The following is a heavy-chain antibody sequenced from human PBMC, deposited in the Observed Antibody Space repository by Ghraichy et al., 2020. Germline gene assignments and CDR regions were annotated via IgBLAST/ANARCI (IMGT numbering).Heavy chain of an antibody. Sequence: SETLSLTCAVYGGSFSGYYWSWIRQPPGKGLEWIGEINHSGSTNYNPSLKSRVTISVDTSKNQFSLKLSSVTAADTAVYYCARLRRYCSGGSCYSVRYYYYMDVGGKGTTVTVSS. CDR3: ARLRRYCSGGSCYSVRYYYYMDV. CDR2: INHSGST. CDR1: GGSFSGYY. V-gene: IGHV4-34*01. D-gene: IGHD2-15*01. J-gene: IGHJ6*03.